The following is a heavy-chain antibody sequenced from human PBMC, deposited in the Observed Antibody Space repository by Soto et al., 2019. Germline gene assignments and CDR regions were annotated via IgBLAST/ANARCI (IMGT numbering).Heavy chain of an antibody. Sequence: PGGSLRLSCSGSGFTFSVYPMNWVRRAPGKGLEWVSGIYGSGDSTFYADSVTGRFTISRDNSKNTLYLQMNSLRAEDTAVYYCAKDLKPDSRWEIDYWGQGT. D-gene: IGHD1-26*01. CDR3: AKDLKPDSRWEIDY. V-gene: IGHV3-23*01. CDR2: IYGSGDST. J-gene: IGHJ4*02. CDR1: GFTFSVYP.